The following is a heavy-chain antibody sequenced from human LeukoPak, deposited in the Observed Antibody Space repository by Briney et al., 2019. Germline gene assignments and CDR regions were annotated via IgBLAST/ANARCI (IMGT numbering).Heavy chain of an antibody. J-gene: IGHJ3*02. V-gene: IGHV5-51*01. CDR2: IYPSDSDS. CDR1: GYTFSNYW. D-gene: IGHD6-13*01. CDR3: ARRFSAAAGFDI. Sequence: GESLKISCQGSGYTFSNYWIGWVRQMPGKGLEWMGIIYPSDSDSRSSPSFRGQVTISADKSISTAYLQWSSLRASDTAMYYCARRFSAAAGFDIWGQGTMVTVSS.